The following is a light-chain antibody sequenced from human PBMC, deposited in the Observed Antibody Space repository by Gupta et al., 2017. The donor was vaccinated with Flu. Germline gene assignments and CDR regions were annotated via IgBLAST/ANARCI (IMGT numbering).Light chain of an antibody. CDR3: YSRDRDNRGDIWV. J-gene: IGLJ3*02. CDR2: GKN. V-gene: IGLV3-19*01. CDR1: ILRSYY. Sequence: SELTQDPAVSVALGQTVRITCQGDILRSYYASWYQQKPGQAPILVIYGKNNRPSGIPDRFSGSTSGNTAALTITGAQAGDEADYDCYSRDRDNRGDIWVFGGGTKLTVL.